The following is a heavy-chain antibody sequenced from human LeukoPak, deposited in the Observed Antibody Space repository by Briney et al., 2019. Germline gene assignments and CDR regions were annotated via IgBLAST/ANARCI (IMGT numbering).Heavy chain of an antibody. D-gene: IGHD6-13*01. J-gene: IGHJ4*02. V-gene: IGHV1-2*04. CDR3: LGSSSSKPFDY. CDR2: INPNSGGT. Sequence: ASVKVSCKASGYTFTGYYMHWVRQAPGQGLEWMGWINPNSGGTNYAQKFQGWVTMTRDTSISTAYMELSRLRSEDTAVYYCLGSSSSKPFDYWGQGTLVTVSS. CDR1: GYTFTGYY.